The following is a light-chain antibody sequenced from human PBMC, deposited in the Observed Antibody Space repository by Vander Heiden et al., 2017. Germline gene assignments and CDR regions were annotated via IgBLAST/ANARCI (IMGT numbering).Light chain of an antibody. CDR3: QQYNNWPPELT. V-gene: IGKV3-15*01. CDR2: GAS. J-gene: IGKJ4*01. CDR1: QRINSN. Sequence: EIVMTQSPVTLSVSPGERATLSCRASQRINSNLAWYQQKPGQAPRLLIYGASTRATGIPAKFSGSGSGTEFTLTISSLQSEDFAVYYCQQYNNWPPELTFGGGTKVEIK.